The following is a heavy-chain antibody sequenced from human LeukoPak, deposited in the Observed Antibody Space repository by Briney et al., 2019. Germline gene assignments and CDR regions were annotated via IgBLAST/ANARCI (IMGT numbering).Heavy chain of an antibody. CDR2: IGSDGDST. V-gene: IGHV3-64D*06. D-gene: IGHD1-14*01. CDR1: GFTFSSLG. J-gene: IGHJ4*01. CDR3: VSPVFINY. Sequence: PGGSLRLSCSASGFTFSSLGMHWVRQAPGKGLEHVSTIGSDGDSTYYADSVKDRFTISRDNSKNALYLQMTSLRPEYSAVYYCVSPVFINYWGQETLVTVSS.